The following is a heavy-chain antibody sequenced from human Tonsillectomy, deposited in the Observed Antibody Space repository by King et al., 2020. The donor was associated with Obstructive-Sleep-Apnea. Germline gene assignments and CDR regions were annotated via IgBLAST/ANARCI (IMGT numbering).Heavy chain of an antibody. Sequence: QLQESGPGLVKPSETLSLTCTVSGGSISDYFWSWIRQPPGKGLEWIGYIYYSGRTNYNPSLKSRVTISVDTSKNQFSLKGSSVTAADTAMYYCARGLVLPAVYYYFGMDVWGQGTTVTVSS. CDR2: IYYSGRT. D-gene: IGHD2-2*01. V-gene: IGHV4-59*01. CDR1: GGSISDYF. J-gene: IGHJ6*02. CDR3: ARGLVLPAVYYYFGMDV.